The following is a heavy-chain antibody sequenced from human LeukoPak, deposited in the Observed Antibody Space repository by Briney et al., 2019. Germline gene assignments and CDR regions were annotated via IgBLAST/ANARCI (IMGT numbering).Heavy chain of an antibody. CDR1: GFTFSNYG. D-gene: IGHD1-26*01. CDR3: ARRHLPVGATDQDDH. CDR2: IWDDGSNE. J-gene: IGHJ4*02. V-gene: IGHV3-33*03. Sequence: PGGSLRLSCAASGFTFSNYGMHWVRQAPGKGLEWVAVIWDDGSNEYYADSVKGRFTISRDNAKNTLYLQMNSLRADDTAVYYCARRHLPVGATDQDDHWGQGTLVTVSS.